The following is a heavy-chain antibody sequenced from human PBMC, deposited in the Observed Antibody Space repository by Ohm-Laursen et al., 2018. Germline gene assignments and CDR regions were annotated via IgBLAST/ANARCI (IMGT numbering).Heavy chain of an antibody. CDR2: IKSKTDGGTT. CDR3: TTERTLYDYVWGSYRSLYGMDV. CDR1: GFTFSNAW. D-gene: IGHD3-16*02. Sequence: SLRLSCAASGFTFSNAWMSWVRQAPGKGLEWVGRIKSKTDGGTTDYAAPVKGRFTISRDDSKNTLYLQMNSLKTEDTAVYYCTTERTLYDYVWGSYRSLYGMDVWGQGTTVTVSS. V-gene: IGHV3-15*01. J-gene: IGHJ6*02.